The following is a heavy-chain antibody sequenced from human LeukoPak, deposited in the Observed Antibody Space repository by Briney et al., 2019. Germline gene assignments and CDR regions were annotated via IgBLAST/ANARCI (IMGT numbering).Heavy chain of an antibody. V-gene: IGHV1-69*13. CDR1: GGTFSSYA. J-gene: IGHJ4*02. D-gene: IGHD3-10*01. CDR2: IIPIFGTA. Sequence: SVKVSCKASGGTFSSYAISWVRQATGQGLEWRGGIIPIFGTANYAQKFQGRVTITADESTSTAYMELSSLRSEDTAVYYCARGDPDYYGSGSYVAGRKYYFDYWGQGTLVTVSS. CDR3: ARGDPDYYGSGSYVAGRKYYFDY.